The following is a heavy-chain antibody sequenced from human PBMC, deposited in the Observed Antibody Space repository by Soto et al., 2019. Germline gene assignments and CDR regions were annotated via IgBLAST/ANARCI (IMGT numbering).Heavy chain of an antibody. J-gene: IGHJ5*01. CDR2: INVYNCNT. CDR1: GYTFTKYG. V-gene: IGHV1-18*01. Sequence: ASVKVSCKASGYTFTKYGISWVRQAPGQGLEWMGWINVYNCNTKYAQKVQRRVTMTTDTSTSPAYMELRSLRSDDTAVYYCARVVGSGSYYNHHNWFDLRGQGTLGTGSS. CDR3: ARVVGSGSYYNHHNWFDL. D-gene: IGHD3-10*01.